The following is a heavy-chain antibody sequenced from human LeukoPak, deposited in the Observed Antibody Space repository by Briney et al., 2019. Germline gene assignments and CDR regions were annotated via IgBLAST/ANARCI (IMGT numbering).Heavy chain of an antibody. CDR1: GFTFSSYG. V-gene: IGHV3-30*02. D-gene: IGHD3-10*01. CDR2: IRYDGSNK. Sequence: PGGSLRLSCAASGFTFSSYGMHWVRQAPGKGLEWVAFIRYDGSNKYYADSVKGRFTISRDNSKNTLYLQMNSLRAEDTAVYYCAKEPQYYYGSGSYTPFGYWGQGTLVTVSS. CDR3: AKEPQYYYGSGSYTPFGY. J-gene: IGHJ4*02.